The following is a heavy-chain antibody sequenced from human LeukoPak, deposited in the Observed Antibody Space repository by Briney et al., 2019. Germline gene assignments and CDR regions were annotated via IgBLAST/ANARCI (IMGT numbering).Heavy chain of an antibody. Sequence: PSETLSLTCTVSGGSISSGGYYWSWIRQHPGKGLEWIGYIYYSGSTYYNPSLKSRVTISVDTSKNQFSLKLSPVTAADTAVYYCARETHYYGSGSYSDYWGQGTLVTVSS. D-gene: IGHD3-10*01. CDR1: GGSISSGGYY. CDR3: ARETHYYGSGSYSDY. V-gene: IGHV4-31*03. CDR2: IYYSGST. J-gene: IGHJ4*02.